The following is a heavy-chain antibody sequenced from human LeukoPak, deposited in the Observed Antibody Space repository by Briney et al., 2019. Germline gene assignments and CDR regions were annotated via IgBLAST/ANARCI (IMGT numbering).Heavy chain of an antibody. CDR2: ISSSSSYI. CDR1: GFTLSNYA. Sequence: GGSLRLSCAASGFTLSNYAMSWVRQAPGKGLEWVSPISSSSSYIYYADSVKGRFTISRDNAKNSLYLQMNSLRAEDTAVYYCARRDDSSGYYSHYFDYWGQGTLVTVSS. D-gene: IGHD3-22*01. V-gene: IGHV3-21*01. J-gene: IGHJ4*02. CDR3: ARRDDSSGYYSHYFDY.